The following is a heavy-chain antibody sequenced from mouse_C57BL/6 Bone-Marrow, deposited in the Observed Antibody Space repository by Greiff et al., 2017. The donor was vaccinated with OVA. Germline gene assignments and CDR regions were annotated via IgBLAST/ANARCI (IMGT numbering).Heavy chain of an antibody. V-gene: IGHV5-9-1*02. CDR3: TRGRLLRAMDY. Sequence: EVKLVESGEGLVKPGGSLKLSCAASGFTFSSYAMSWVRQTPEKRLEWVAYISSGGDYTYYADTVKGRFTISRDNARNTLYLQMSSLTSEDTAMYYFTRGRLLRAMDYWGQGTSVTVSS. D-gene: IGHD2-3*01. CDR1: GFTFSSYA. CDR2: ISSGGDYT. J-gene: IGHJ4*01.